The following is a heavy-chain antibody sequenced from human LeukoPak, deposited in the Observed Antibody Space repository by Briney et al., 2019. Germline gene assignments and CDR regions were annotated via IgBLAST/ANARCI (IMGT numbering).Heavy chain of an antibody. CDR3: ARDRGYSTFDY. D-gene: IGHD4-23*01. Sequence: GGSLRLSCAASGFTFSDYAMSWVRQAPGKGLEWVANIKEDGSEINYVDSVEGRFTISRDNAKNSLYLQMNSLRVDDTAVYYCARDRGYSTFDYWGQGTLVTVSS. CDR2: IKEDGSEI. J-gene: IGHJ4*02. V-gene: IGHV3-7*01. CDR1: GFTFSDYA.